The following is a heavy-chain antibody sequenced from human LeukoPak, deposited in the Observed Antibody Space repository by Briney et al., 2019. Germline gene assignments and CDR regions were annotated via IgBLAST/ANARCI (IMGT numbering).Heavy chain of an antibody. CDR2: INQDGSEE. CDR3: ARWKMELQRNAFDF. CDR1: GFTFSSYS. J-gene: IGHJ3*01. D-gene: IGHD1-26*01. Sequence: GSLRLSCAAFGFTFSSYSMSWVRQAPGKEPEWVADINQDGSEEYYLQSVRGRFTVSRDNAQNAVFLQMTNLRADDTAVYYCARWKMELQRNAFDFWGQGTVVTVSS. V-gene: IGHV3-7*01.